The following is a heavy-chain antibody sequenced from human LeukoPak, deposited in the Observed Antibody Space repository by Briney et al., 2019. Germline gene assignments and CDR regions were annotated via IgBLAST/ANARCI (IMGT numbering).Heavy chain of an antibody. CDR3: ARDALDYYDSSGYPYWYFDL. CDR2: ISYDGSNK. D-gene: IGHD3-22*01. Sequence: PGRSLRLSCAASGFTFSSYAMHWVRQAPGKGLEWVAVISYDGSNKYYADSVKGRFTISRDNSKNTLYLQMNSLRAEDTAVYYCARDALDYYDSSGYPYWYFDLWGRGTLVTVSS. V-gene: IGHV3-30-3*01. J-gene: IGHJ2*01. CDR1: GFTFSSYA.